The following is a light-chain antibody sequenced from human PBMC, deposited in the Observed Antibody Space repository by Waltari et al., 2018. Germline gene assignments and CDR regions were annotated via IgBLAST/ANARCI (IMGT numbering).Light chain of an antibody. CDR3: QQHYSTPFT. CDR2: RAS. CDR1: QNILYNSNNKNS. Sequence: DIVMTQSPDSLAVSLGERSTINCRSSQNILYNSNNKNSLAWYHQKQGQTPKFLIFRASTRESRVPDRFSGSGSGTDFTLTISSLQAEDVAVYYCQQHYSTPFTFGPGTTVDIK. V-gene: IGKV4-1*01. J-gene: IGKJ3*01.